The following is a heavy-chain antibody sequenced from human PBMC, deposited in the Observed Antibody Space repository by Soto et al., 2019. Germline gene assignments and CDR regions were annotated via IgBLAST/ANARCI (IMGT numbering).Heavy chain of an antibody. D-gene: IGHD6-19*01. CDR3: ARGRYGSGPGGAFDI. CDR2: IYSGGST. Sequence: GGSLRLSCAASGFTVSSDYMSWVRQAPGKGLEWVSVIYSGGSTYYADSVKGRFTISRDNSKNTVFLQMNTLRAEDTAVYYCARGRYGSGPGGAFDIWGQGTMVTVSS. J-gene: IGHJ3*02. V-gene: IGHV3-66*01. CDR1: GFTVSSDY.